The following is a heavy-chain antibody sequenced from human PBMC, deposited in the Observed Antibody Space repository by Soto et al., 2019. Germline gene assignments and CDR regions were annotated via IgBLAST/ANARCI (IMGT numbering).Heavy chain of an antibody. CDR3: VGWVGSNWLDT. Sequence: QVQPQQWGTGLLKPSETLSLTCAVYGGSFSTYYWNWIRQPPGKGLECYGEINHSGNTQYIPSLKRRVTMSLDTSQTQFSLKLTAVTAAETAVYYCVGWVGSNWLDTWGQGTLVTVSS. V-gene: IGHV4-34*01. CDR1: GGSFSTYY. J-gene: IGHJ5*02. D-gene: IGHD1-26*01. CDR2: INHSGNT.